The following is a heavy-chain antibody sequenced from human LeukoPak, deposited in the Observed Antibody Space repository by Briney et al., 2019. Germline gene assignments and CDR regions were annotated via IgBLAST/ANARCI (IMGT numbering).Heavy chain of an antibody. CDR1: GYTFTSYY. CDR3: AREIVDTAMVRHYAFDI. D-gene: IGHD5-18*01. J-gene: IGHJ3*02. V-gene: IGHV1-46*01. CDR2: INPSGGST. Sequence: GASVKISCKASGYTFTSYYMHWVRQAPGQGLEWMGMINPSGGSTSYAQKFQGRVTMTRDTSTSTVYMELSSLRSEDTAVYYCAREIVDTAMVRHYAFDIWGQGTMVTVSS.